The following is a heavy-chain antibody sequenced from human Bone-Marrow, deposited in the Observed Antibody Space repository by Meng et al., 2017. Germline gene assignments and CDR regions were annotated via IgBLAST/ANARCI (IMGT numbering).Heavy chain of an antibody. Sequence: GSLRLSCTVSGGSISSYYWSWIRQPPGKGLEWIGYIYYSGSTNYNPSLKSRVTISVDTSKNQFSLKLSSVTAADTAVYYCARVEYDSSGYLGTVAFDIWGQGTRVTVSS. CDR3: ARVEYDSSGYLGTVAFDI. V-gene: IGHV4-59*01. J-gene: IGHJ3*02. CDR2: IYYSGST. CDR1: GGSISSYY. D-gene: IGHD3-22*01.